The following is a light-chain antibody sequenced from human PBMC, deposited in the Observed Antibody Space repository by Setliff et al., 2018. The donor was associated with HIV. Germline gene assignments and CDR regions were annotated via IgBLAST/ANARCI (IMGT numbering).Light chain of an antibody. Sequence: QSVLTQPPSASGTPGQRVTISCSGSSSNIGTDYDVHWYRQLPGTAPKLLIYGYSNRPPGVPDRFSGSKSGNTASLTISGLQAEDEADYYCSSYTSRTPLYVFGTGTKVTVL. V-gene: IGLV1-40*01. CDR1: SSNIGTDYD. CDR3: SSYTSRTPLYV. J-gene: IGLJ1*01. CDR2: GYS.